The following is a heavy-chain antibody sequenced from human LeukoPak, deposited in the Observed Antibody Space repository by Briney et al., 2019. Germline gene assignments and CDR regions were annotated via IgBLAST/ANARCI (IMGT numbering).Heavy chain of an antibody. V-gene: IGHV1-18*01. Sequence: ASVKVSCKASGYTFTSYGISWVRQAPGQWLEWMGWISAYNGNTNYAQKLQGRVTMTTDTSTSTAYMELRSLRSDDTAVYYCLCRLHDAFDIWGQGTMVTVSS. CDR1: GYTFTSYG. CDR3: LCRLHDAFDI. D-gene: IGHD6-25*01. J-gene: IGHJ3*02. CDR2: ISAYNGNT.